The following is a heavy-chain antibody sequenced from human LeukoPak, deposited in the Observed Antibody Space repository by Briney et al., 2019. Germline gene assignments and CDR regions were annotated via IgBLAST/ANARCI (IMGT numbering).Heavy chain of an antibody. V-gene: IGHV6-1*01. D-gene: IGHD5-24*01. CDR1: GDSVSSQSAA. J-gene: IGHJ5*02. CDR3: ASSTNWYNWFDP. Sequence: SQTLSLTCDISGDSVSSQSAAWNWIRQSPSRGLEWLGRTYYRSKWYSDSPLSVKSRITIKADTSKNQISPQLNSVTPEDTGVYYCASSTNWYNWFDPWGQGTLVTVSS. CDR2: TYYRSKWYS.